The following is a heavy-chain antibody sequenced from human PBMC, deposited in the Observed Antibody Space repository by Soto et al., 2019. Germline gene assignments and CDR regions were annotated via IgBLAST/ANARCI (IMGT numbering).Heavy chain of an antibody. CDR3: AKDGEYGFGHPFDS. Sequence: PGGSLRLSCAASGFTFSSYNMHWVRQAPGKGLEWVALISFDGSNKYYADSVKGRFTISRDTSKNTLYLQMNSLRVEDTAVYYCAKDGEYGFGHPFDSWGQGTLVTVSS. V-gene: IGHV3-30*18. CDR2: ISFDGSNK. D-gene: IGHD4-17*01. J-gene: IGHJ4*02. CDR1: GFTFSSYN.